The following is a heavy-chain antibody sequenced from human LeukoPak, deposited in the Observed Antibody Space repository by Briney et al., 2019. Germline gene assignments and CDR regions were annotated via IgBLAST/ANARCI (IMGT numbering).Heavy chain of an antibody. J-gene: IGHJ3*02. CDR2: ISSGGTTI. D-gene: IGHD1-26*01. CDR3: ARDGAYSGSYRAAFDI. V-gene: IGHV3-48*04. Sequence: GGSLRLSCAASGFNLISYSMNWVRQAPGKGLEWVSYISSGGTTIYYADSVKGRFTISRDNAKNSLYLQMNSLRAEDTAVYYCARDGAYSGSYRAAFDIWGQGTMVTVSS. CDR1: GFNLISYS.